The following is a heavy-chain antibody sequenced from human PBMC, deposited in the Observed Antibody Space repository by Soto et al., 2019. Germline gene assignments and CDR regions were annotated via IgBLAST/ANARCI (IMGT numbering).Heavy chain of an antibody. V-gene: IGHV5-51*01. D-gene: IGHD4-17*01. Sequence: LGESLKISCKGSGYSFTSYWIGWVRQMPGKGLEWMGIIYPGDSDTRYSPSFQGQVTISADKSISTAYLQWSSLKASDTAMYYCARHVHLYGDYVGAYYYGMDVWGQGTTVTVSS. CDR3: ARHVHLYGDYVGAYYYGMDV. CDR1: GYSFTSYW. CDR2: IYPGDSDT. J-gene: IGHJ6*02.